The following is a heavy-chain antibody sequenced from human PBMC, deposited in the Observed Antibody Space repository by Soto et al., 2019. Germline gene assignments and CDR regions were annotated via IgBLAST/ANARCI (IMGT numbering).Heavy chain of an antibody. CDR3: ARLSGTAPSPYGMDV. V-gene: IGHV5-51*01. Sequence: GESLKISCKGSGYSFTSYWIGWVRQMPGKGLEWMGIIHPGDSVTRYSPSFQGQVTISADKSISSAYLQWSSLRASDTAIYYCARLSGTAPSPYGMDVWGQGTTVTVSS. CDR2: IHPGDSVT. J-gene: IGHJ6*02. D-gene: IGHD1-1*01. CDR1: GYSFTSYW.